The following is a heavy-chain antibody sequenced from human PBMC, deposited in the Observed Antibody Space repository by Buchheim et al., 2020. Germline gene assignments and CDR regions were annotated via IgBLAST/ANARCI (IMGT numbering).Heavy chain of an antibody. D-gene: IGHD6-19*01. J-gene: IGHJ3*02. Sequence: QVQLVESGGGVVQPGRSLRLSCAASGFTFSNYGMHWVRQAPGKGLDWVAFISYDGSKKYYADSVKGRFTISRDNSKNTLYLQMNSLRAEDTAVYYCANSLSDYEGSGWLSRVFDIWGQGT. CDR2: ISYDGSKK. CDR1: GFTFSNYG. V-gene: IGHV3-30*18. CDR3: ANSLSDYEGSGWLSRVFDI.